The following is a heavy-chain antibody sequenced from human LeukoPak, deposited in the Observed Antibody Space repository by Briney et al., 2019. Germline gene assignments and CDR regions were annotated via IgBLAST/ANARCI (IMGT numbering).Heavy chain of an antibody. J-gene: IGHJ3*02. D-gene: IGHD3-22*01. Sequence: PGGSLRLSCAAPGFTFSSYWMHWVRQAPGKGLVWVSRINSDGSSTSYADSVKGQFTISRDNAKNTLYLQMNSLRAEDTALYYCAKSLRGRYYDSSGIARDAFDIWGQGTMVTASS. CDR2: INSDGSST. V-gene: IGHV3-74*01. CDR1: GFTFSSYW. CDR3: AKSLRGRYYDSSGIARDAFDI.